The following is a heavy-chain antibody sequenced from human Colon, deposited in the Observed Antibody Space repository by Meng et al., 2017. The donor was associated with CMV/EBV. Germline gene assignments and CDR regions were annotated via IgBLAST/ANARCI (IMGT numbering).Heavy chain of an antibody. D-gene: IGHD1-26*01. V-gene: IGHV4-39*01. Sequence: SETLSLTCAVYGGSFSSSSYYWGWIRQPPGKGLEWIGSIYYSGSTYYNPSLKSRVTISVDTSKNQFSLKLSSVTAADTAVYYCARRLRSGSYYYWGQGTLVTVSS. CDR1: GGSFSSSSYY. J-gene: IGHJ4*02. CDR3: ARRLRSGSYYY. CDR2: IYYSGST.